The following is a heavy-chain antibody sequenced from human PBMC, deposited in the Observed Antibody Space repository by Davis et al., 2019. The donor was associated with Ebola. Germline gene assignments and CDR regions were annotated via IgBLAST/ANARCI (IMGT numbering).Heavy chain of an antibody. CDR1: GGSFSGYY. J-gene: IGHJ2*01. V-gene: IGHV4-34*01. CDR2: INHSGST. CDR3: AREGNWYFDL. Sequence: PSETLSLTCAVSGGSFSGYYWSWIRQPPGKGLEWIGEINHSGSTNYNPSLKSRVTISVDTSKNQFSLKLSSVTAADTAVYYCAREGNWYFDLWGRGTLVTVSS.